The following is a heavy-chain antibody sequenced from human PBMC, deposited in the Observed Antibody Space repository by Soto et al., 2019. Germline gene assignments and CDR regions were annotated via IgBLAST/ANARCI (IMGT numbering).Heavy chain of an antibody. Sequence: QVQPQESGPGLVKPLQTLSITCTFSGGSISSGGYFWSWIRQHTGTGLEWIGYIYDSGSTYYNPYLKCRVTILVDTSKNPCSLKLSSVTAADTAVYYWERDGWQEGYCSCGSCYCTFNWFDPWGQGTLVTVSS. CDR1: GGSISSGGYF. CDR2: IYDSGST. D-gene: IGHD2-15*01. J-gene: IGHJ5*02. V-gene: IGHV4-31*03. CDR3: ERDGWQEGYCSCGSCYCTFNWFDP.